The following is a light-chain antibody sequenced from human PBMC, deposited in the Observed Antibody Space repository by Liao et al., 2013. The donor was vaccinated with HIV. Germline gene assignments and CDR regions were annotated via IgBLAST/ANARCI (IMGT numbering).Light chain of an antibody. CDR2: EDT. V-gene: IGLV3-1*01. Sequence: SYELTQPPSVSVSPGQTARITCSGDALPNQYAYWYQQKPGQSPVLVIYEDTKRPSGIPGRFSGSNSENTATLTISGTQPMDEADYYCQAWDSTIAYVFGTGTKVTVL. CDR3: QAWDSTIAYV. J-gene: IGLJ1*01. CDR1: ALPNQY.